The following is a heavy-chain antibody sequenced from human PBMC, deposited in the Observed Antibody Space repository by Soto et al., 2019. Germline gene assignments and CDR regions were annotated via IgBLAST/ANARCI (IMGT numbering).Heavy chain of an antibody. CDR1: GYTFTSYD. CDR2: MNPNSGNT. J-gene: IGHJ6*02. V-gene: IGHV1-8*01. Sequence: QVQLVQSGAEVKKPGASVKVSCKASGYTFTSYDINWVRQATGQGLEWMGWMNPNSGNTGYAQKFQGRVTMTRNTXIXTXXMELSSLRSEDPAVYYGARRYCSGGSCYSRGGMDVWGQGTTVTVSS. CDR3: ARRYCSGGSCYSRGGMDV. D-gene: IGHD2-15*01.